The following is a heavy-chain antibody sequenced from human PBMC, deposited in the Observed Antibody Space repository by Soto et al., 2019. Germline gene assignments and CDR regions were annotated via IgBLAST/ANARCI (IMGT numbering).Heavy chain of an antibody. CDR1: GGSISSYY. J-gene: IGHJ4*02. D-gene: IGHD3-3*01. Sequence: SETLSLTCTVSGGSISSYYWSWIRQPPGKGLEWIGYIYYSGSTNYNPSLKSRVTISVDTSKNQFSLKLSSVTAADTAVYYCARGSRLGLRYLEWSILFDYWGQGTLVTVSS. V-gene: IGHV4-59*01. CDR2: IYYSGST. CDR3: ARGSRLGLRYLEWSILFDY.